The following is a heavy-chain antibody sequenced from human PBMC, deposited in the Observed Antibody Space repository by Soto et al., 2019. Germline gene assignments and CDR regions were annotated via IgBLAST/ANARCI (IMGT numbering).Heavy chain of an antibody. CDR2: ISYDGSNK. J-gene: IGHJ6*02. Sequence: GGSLRLSCAASGFTFSSYGMHWVRQAPGKGLEWVAVISYDGSNKYYADSVKGRFTISRDNSKNTLYLQMNSLRAEDTAVYYCAKDRGCSGGSCYPYYYYGMDVWGQGTTVTVSS. D-gene: IGHD2-15*01. CDR1: GFTFSSYG. V-gene: IGHV3-30*18. CDR3: AKDRGCSGGSCYPYYYYGMDV.